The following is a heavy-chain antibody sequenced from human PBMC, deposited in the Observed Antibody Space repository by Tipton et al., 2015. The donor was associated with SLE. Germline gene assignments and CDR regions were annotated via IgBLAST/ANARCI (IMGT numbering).Heavy chain of an antibody. CDR1: GESFNGYF. Sequence: TLSLTCAVSGESFNGYFWTWIRQPPGKGLEWIAEIIHSGVTNYNPSLRSRVTISVDMSKNQVSLKLSSVTAADTAVYYCARGGLTFGGVVVVPRGFDSWGQGTLVTVSS. CDR2: IIHSGVT. V-gene: IGHV4-34*01. CDR3: ARGGLTFGGVVVVPRGFDS. D-gene: IGHD3-16*02. J-gene: IGHJ4*02.